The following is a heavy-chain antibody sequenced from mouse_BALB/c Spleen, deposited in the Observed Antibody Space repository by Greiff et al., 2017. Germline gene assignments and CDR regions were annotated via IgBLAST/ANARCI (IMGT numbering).Heavy chain of an antibody. J-gene: IGHJ4*01. CDR2: ISYDGSN. D-gene: IGHD4-1*01. CDR1: GYSITSGYY. CDR3: ARVGLTGSYAMDY. V-gene: IGHV3-6*02. Sequence: EVQLVESGPGLVKPSQSLSLTCSVTGYSITSGYYWNWIRQFPGNKLEWMGYISYDGSNNYNPSLKNRISITRDTSKNQFFLKLNSVTTEDTATYYCARVGLTGSYAMDYWGQGTSVTVSS.